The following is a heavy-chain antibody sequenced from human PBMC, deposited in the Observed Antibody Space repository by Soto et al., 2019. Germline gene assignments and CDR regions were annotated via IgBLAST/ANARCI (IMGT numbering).Heavy chain of an antibody. CDR3: ARGARYYDFWSGYSSYYYYMDV. CDR2: ISSSSSYI. CDR1: GFTFSSYS. V-gene: IGHV3-21*01. D-gene: IGHD3-3*01. Sequence: GGSLRLSCAASGFTFSSYSMNWVRQAPGRGLEWVSSISSSSSYIYYADSVKGRFTISRDNAKNSLYLQMNSLRAEDTAVYYCARGARYYDFWSGYSSYYYYMDVWGKGTTVTVSS. J-gene: IGHJ6*03.